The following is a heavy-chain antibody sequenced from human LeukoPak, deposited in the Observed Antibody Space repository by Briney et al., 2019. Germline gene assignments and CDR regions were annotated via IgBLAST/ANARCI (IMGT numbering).Heavy chain of an antibody. Sequence: GGSLRLSCAASGFTFSSYGMHWVRQAPGKGLEWVAVISYDGSNKYYADSVKGRFTISRDNSKNTLYLQMNSLRAEDTAVYYCAKVQLVYYYDSSGYSNFDYWGQGTLVTVSS. J-gene: IGHJ4*02. CDR3: AKVQLVYYYDSSGYSNFDY. CDR1: GFTFSSYG. V-gene: IGHV3-30*18. D-gene: IGHD3-22*01. CDR2: ISYDGSNK.